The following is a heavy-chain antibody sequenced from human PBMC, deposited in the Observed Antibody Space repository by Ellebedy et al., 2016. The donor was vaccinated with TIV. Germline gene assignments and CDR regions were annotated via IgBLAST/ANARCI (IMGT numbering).Heavy chain of an antibody. V-gene: IGHV3-33*08. Sequence: GESLKISCAASGFTFSSYGMHWVRQAPGKGLEWVAVIWYDGSNKYYADSVKGRFTISRDNSKNTLYLQMNSLRAEDTAVYYCVRIMKYQLLGYLGYYYGMDVWGQGTTVTVSS. CDR3: VRIMKYQLLGYLGYYYGMDV. CDR1: GFTFSSYG. J-gene: IGHJ6*02. CDR2: IWYDGSNK. D-gene: IGHD2-2*01.